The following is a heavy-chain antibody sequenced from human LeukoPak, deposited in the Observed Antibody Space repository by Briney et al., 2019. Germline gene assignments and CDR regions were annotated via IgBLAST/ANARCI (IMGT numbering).Heavy chain of an antibody. V-gene: IGHV1-18*01. J-gene: IGHJ6*02. CDR3: ARPTRPFLPSDVLDV. CDR2: ISAYNGNT. Sequence: GASVKVSCKASGYTFTSYGISWVRQAPGQGLEWMGWISAYNGNTNYAQKLQGRVTMTTDTSTTTAYMELRSLRSDDTAVYYCARPTRPFLPSDVLDVWGQGTTVTVSS. CDR1: GYTFTSYG. D-gene: IGHD2/OR15-2a*01.